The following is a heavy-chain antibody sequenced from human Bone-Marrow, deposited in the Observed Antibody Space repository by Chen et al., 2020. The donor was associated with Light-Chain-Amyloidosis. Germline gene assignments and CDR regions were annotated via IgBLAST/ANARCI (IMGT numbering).Heavy chain of an antibody. CDR3: AKVDYGDYVDLDYYYYMDV. J-gene: IGHJ6*03. V-gene: IGHV3-30*02. Sequence: QVQLVESGGGVVQPGGSLRLSCAASGFTFSSYGMHWVRQAPGKGLEWVAFIRYDGSNKYYADSVKGRFTISRDNSKNTLYLQMNSQRAEDTAVYYCAKVDYGDYVDLDYYYYMDVWGKGTTVTVSS. CDR2: IRYDGSNK. CDR1: GFTFSSYG. D-gene: IGHD4-17*01.